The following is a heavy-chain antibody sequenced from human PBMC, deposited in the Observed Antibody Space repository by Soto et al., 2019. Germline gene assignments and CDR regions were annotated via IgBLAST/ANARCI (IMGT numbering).Heavy chain of an antibody. CDR2: IIPIIGII. V-gene: IGHV1-69*04. J-gene: IGHJ5*02. CDR3: AGDPDSHYNDSHAYSYP. D-gene: IGHD3-22*01. Sequence: SVKVSCEASGGSFSTYTITWVRQAPGQGLEWMGRIIPIIGIINYAQKFQGRVTITADKFTGTAYMELTRLRSDDTAVYYCAGDPDSHYNDSHAYSYPWGQGTQVTVSS. CDR1: GGSFSTYT.